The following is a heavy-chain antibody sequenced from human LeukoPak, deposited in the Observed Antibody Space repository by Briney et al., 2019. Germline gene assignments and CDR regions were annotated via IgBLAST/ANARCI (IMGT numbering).Heavy chain of an antibody. J-gene: IGHJ6*02. D-gene: IGHD2/OR15-2a*01. V-gene: IGHV3-74*03. CDR2: ISTDGIST. Sequence: GGSLRLSCAASGFTFSNYWMHWLRQAPDKGLVWLSRISTDGISTTYADSVKGRFTISRDNGKNTLYLQMNSLRAEGTAVYYCASYLTSIPSGMDVWGQGTTVTVSS. CDR1: GFTFSNYW. CDR3: ASYLTSIPSGMDV.